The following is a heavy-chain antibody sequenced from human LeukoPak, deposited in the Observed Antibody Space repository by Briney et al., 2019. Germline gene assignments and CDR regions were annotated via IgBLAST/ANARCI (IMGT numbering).Heavy chain of an antibody. CDR1: GFTFSNAW. D-gene: IGHD2-2*01. CDR2: IKSKTDGGTT. CDR3: TTAFGALTGCSSTSCYGYYYYGMDV. Sequence: GGSLRLSCAASGFTFSNAWMSWVRQAPGKGLEWVGRIKSKTDGGTTDYAAPVKGRFTISRDDSKNTLYLQMNSLKTEDTAVYYCTTAFGALTGCSSTSCYGYYYYGMDVWGQETTVTVSS. V-gene: IGHV3-15*01. J-gene: IGHJ6*02.